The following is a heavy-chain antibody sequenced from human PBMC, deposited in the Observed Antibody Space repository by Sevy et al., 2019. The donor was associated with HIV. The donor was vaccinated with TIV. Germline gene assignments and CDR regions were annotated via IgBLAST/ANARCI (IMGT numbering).Heavy chain of an antibody. V-gene: IGHV4-39*01. Sequence: SETLSLTCTVSGGSISSSSYYWGWIRKPPGKGLEWIGSIYYSGSTYYNPSLKSRVTISVDTSKNQFSLKLSSVTAADTAVYYCARSALDYYYYYMDVWGKGTTVTVSS. CDR3: ARSALDYYYYYMDV. J-gene: IGHJ6*03. CDR1: GGSISSSSYY. CDR2: IYYSGST.